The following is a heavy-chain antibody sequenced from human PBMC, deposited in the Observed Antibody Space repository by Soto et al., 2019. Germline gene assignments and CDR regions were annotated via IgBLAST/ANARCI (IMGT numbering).Heavy chain of an antibody. D-gene: IGHD1-1*01. CDR3: ARRAETNGWNGFGADKYYFDF. CDR1: GYTFTSYD. Sequence: ASVKVSCKASGYTFTSYDIYWVRQATGQGLEWMGWMNPSTGNSGYAQKFQGRVTMTSDTSISTAHMELSSLRSEDTAVYYCARRAETNGWNGFGADKYYFDFWGQGALVTVSS. CDR2: MNPSTGNS. J-gene: IGHJ4*02. V-gene: IGHV1-8*01.